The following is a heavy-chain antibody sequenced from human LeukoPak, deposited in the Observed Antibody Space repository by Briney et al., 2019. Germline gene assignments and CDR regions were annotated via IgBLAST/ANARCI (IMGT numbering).Heavy chain of an antibody. CDR1: GFTFSSYA. Sequence: GGSLRLSCAASGFTFSSYAMSWVRQAPGKGLEWVSAISGSGDTTYYAVSVKGRFTISRGNSKNTVYLQMNGLRVEDTAVYYCVRDPPSSGWSFDYWGQGALVTVSS. CDR3: VRDPPSSGWSFDY. V-gene: IGHV3-23*01. CDR2: ISGSGDTT. D-gene: IGHD6-19*01. J-gene: IGHJ4*02.